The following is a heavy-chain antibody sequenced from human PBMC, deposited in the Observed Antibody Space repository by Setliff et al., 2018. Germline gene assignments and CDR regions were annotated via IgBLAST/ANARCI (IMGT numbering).Heavy chain of an antibody. CDR2: ITGSSSVI. D-gene: IGHD3-16*01. Sequence: GGSLRLSCAASGITFSIYSMNWVRQAPGRGLEWLSYITGSSSVIHYADSVKGRFTISRDNARNSLYLQINSLRAEDTAVYFCATSNDYLDHWGQGTLVTVSS. CDR3: ATSNDYLDH. J-gene: IGHJ5*02. CDR1: GITFSIYS. V-gene: IGHV3-48*01.